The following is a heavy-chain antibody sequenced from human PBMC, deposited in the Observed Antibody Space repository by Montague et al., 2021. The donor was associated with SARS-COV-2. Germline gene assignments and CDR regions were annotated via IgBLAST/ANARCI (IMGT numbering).Heavy chain of an antibody. CDR3: ARGCLSYFGAGCHCYGMDV. Sequence: SETLSLTCSVSGMSITSYYWNWIRQPPGKGLEWIGYISDSGSTNYSPSLKSRVTMSVDTSKNQMSLKLTSVTAADTAVYYCARGCLSYFGAGCHCYGMDVWGQGTTVTVSS. D-gene: IGHD3-10*01. J-gene: IGHJ6*02. V-gene: IGHV4-59*01. CDR1: GMSITSYY. CDR2: ISDSGST.